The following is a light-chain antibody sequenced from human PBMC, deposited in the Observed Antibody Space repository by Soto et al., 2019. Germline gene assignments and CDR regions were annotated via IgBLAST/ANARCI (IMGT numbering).Light chain of an antibody. CDR2: LEGSGSY. CDR1: SGHSSYI. V-gene: IGLV4-60*02. Sequence: QSVLTQSSSASASLGSSVKLTCTLSSGHSSYIIAWHQQQPGKAPRYLMKLEGSGSYNKGSGVPDRFSGSSSGADRYLTISNLQVEDEADYYCETRDSNTHVFGGGTKLTVL. J-gene: IGLJ3*02. CDR3: ETRDSNTHV.